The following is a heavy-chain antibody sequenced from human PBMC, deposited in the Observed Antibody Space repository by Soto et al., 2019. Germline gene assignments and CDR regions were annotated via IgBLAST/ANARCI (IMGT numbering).Heavy chain of an antibody. CDR3: ASSSPFHY. CDR2: IYYSGNT. CDR1: SASLSSSTYY. D-gene: IGHD6-6*01. J-gene: IGHJ4*02. Sequence: PSETLSLTCSVSSASLSSSTYYWSWIRQPPGRGPEWIGSIYYSGNTYYKPSLKSRVSISIGTSRNQFSLKLTSVTAADTGVYYCASSSPFHYWGPGILVTVSS. V-gene: IGHV4-39*01.